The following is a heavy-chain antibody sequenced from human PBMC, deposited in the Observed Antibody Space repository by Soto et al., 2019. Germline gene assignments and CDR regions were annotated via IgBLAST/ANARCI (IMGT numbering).Heavy chain of an antibody. CDR1: GGSISSSSYY. Sequence: SETLSLTCTVSGGSISSSSYYWGWIRQPPGKGLEWIGSIYYSGSTYYNPSLKSRVTISVDTSKNQFSLKLSSVTAADTAVYYSARRRTAMGPGPFDYWGQGTLVTVSS. V-gene: IGHV4-39*01. J-gene: IGHJ4*02. CDR3: ARRRTAMGPGPFDY. CDR2: IYYSGST. D-gene: IGHD5-18*01.